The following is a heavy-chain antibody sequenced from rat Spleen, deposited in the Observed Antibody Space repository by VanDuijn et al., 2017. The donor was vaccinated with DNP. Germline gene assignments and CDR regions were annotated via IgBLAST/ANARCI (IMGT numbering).Heavy chain of an antibody. CDR1: GFSLTSYA. J-gene: IGHJ3*01. Sequence: QVRLRESGPGLVQPSHTLSLTCTVSGFSLTSYAVSWVRQPPGKVLEWIAAISTGGDTYYNSVLKSRLSISRDTSKSQVFLKMNSLQTEDTATYYCARSPETSYIYFPWAYWGQGTLVIVSS. CDR2: ISTGGDT. V-gene: IGHV2S12*01. CDR3: ARSPETSYIYFPWAY. D-gene: IGHD1-2*01.